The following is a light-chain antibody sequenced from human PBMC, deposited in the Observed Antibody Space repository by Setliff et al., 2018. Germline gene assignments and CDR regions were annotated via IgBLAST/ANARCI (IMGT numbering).Light chain of an antibody. CDR2: DVN. Sequence: LAQPPSASGSPGQSVTISCTGTSSDVGGYNYVSWYQQHPGKAPKFMIFDVNKRPSGVPDRFSGSKSGNTASLTVSGLQAEDEADYYCSSYAGSNTWVFGGGTQLTVL. CDR1: SSDVGGYNY. V-gene: IGLV2-8*01. CDR3: SSYAGSNTWV. J-gene: IGLJ3*02.